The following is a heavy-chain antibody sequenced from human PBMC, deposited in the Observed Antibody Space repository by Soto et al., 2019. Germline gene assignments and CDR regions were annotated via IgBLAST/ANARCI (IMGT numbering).Heavy chain of an antibody. Sequence: SGPTLVNPTQTLTLTCTFSGFSLSTSGVGVGWIRQPPGKALEWLALIYWDDDKRYSPSLKSRLTITKDTSKNQVVLTMTNMDPVDTATYYCAHRPGGYCSSTSCYRGFSGRNNWFDPWGQGTLVTVSS. CDR2: IYWDDDK. J-gene: IGHJ5*02. V-gene: IGHV2-5*02. CDR3: AHRPGGYCSSTSCYRGFSGRNNWFDP. CDR1: GFSLSTSGVG. D-gene: IGHD2-2*01.